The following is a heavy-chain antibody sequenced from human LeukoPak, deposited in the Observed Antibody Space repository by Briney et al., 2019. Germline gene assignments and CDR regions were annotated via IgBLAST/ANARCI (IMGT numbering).Heavy chain of an antibody. J-gene: IGHJ3*02. CDR2: IYSGGST. D-gene: IGHD6-6*01. V-gene: IGHV3-53*01. CDR1: GFTVSSNY. CDR3: ARDGIAARGAFDI. Sequence: GGSLRLSCAASGFTVSSNYMSWVRQAPGKGLEWVSVIYSGGSTYYADSVKGRFTISRDNSKNTLYLQMNSLRAEDTAVYYCARDGIAARGAFDIWGQGTMVTVSS.